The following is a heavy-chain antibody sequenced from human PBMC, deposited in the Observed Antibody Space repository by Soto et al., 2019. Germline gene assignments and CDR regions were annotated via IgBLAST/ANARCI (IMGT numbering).Heavy chain of an antibody. J-gene: IGHJ6*01. CDR1: GFTFSSYA. V-gene: IGHV3-30-3*01. Sequence: ESGGGVVQPGRSLRLSCAASGFTFSSYAMHWVRQAPGKGLEWVAVISYDGSNKYYADSVKGRFTISRDNSKNTLYLQINSLAAEDTAVYYCARASYSYGYVGVVYSDGMDVWGQGTTVTVSS. CDR3: ARASYSYGYVGVVYSDGMDV. CDR2: ISYDGSNK. D-gene: IGHD5-18*01.